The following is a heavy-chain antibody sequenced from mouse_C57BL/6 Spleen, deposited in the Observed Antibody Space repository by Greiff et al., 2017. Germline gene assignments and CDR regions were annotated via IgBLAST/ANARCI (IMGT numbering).Heavy chain of an antibody. J-gene: IGHJ4*01. V-gene: IGHV5-4*01. CDR2: ISDGGSYT. Sequence: EVKLVESGGGLVKPGGSLKLSCAASGFTFSSYAMSWVRQTPEKRLEWVATISDGGSYTYYPDNVKGRFTISRDNAKNNLYLQMSHLKSEDTAMYYCAREDRDAMDYWGQGTSVTVSS. CDR3: AREDRDAMDY. CDR1: GFTFSSYA.